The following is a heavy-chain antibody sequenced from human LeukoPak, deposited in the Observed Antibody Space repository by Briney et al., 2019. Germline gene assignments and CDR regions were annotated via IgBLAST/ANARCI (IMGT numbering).Heavy chain of an antibody. CDR1: IFTFRDRF. D-gene: IGHD1-7*01. V-gene: IGHV3-11*04. Sequence: PGGSLRLSCAASIFTFRDRFMSWIRQPPGKGLEWVSYISSSGSDTYYSDSVKGRFTVSRDNAQNSLFLQMNSLRAEDTAVYYCARDSTLQTTDYWGQGTLVTVSS. J-gene: IGHJ4*02. CDR2: ISSSGSDT. CDR3: ARDSTLQTTDY.